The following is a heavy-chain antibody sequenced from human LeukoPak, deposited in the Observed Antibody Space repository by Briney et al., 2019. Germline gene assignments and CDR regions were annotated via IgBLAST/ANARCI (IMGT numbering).Heavy chain of an antibody. J-gene: IGHJ4*02. Sequence: GGSLRLSCAASGFTFDDYGMSWVRQAPGKGLEWVSGINWNGGSTGYADSVKGRFTISRDNAKNSLYLQMNSLRAEDTALYYCARVPGYDFWSGYYNYFDYWGQGTLVTVSS. CDR2: INWNGGST. CDR1: GFTFDDYG. D-gene: IGHD3-3*01. V-gene: IGHV3-20*04. CDR3: ARVPGYDFWSGYYNYFDY.